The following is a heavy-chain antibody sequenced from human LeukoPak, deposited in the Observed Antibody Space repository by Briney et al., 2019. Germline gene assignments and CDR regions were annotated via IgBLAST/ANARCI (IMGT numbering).Heavy chain of an antibody. V-gene: IGHV4-61*02. CDR1: GGSISSGSYY. CDR3: ARGYCSSTSCYEKWFDP. Sequence: PSETLSLTCTVSGGSISSGSYYCSWIRQPAGKGLEWVGRIYTSGSTNYNPSLKSRVTISVDTSKNQFPLKLSSVTAADTAVYYCARGYCSSTSCYEKWFDPWGQGTLVTVSS. J-gene: IGHJ5*02. CDR2: IYTSGST. D-gene: IGHD2-2*01.